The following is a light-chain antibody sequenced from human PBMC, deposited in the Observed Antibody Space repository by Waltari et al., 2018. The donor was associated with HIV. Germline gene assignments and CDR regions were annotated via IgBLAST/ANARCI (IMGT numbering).Light chain of an antibody. J-gene: IGKJ4*01. CDR3: QQYYTVPPT. CDR1: RTVLYSSDNQNY. V-gene: IGKV4-1*01. CDR2: WAS. Sequence: DIVMTQSPESLAVSLGERATINCTSSRTVLYSSDNQNYLAWYLQRPEQSPRVLLFWASTRAFGVPNRFSGSGSGTDFSLTLSSLQADDVGIYYCQQYYTVPPTFGGGTKVEI.